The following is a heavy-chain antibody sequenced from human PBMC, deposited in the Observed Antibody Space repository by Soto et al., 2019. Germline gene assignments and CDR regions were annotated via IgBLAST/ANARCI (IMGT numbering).Heavy chain of an antibody. CDR1: GGSISSYY. V-gene: IGHV4-59*01. CDR3: ARGAYSSSWYYYYGMDV. J-gene: IGHJ6*02. Sequence: SETLALTCTVSGGSISSYYWSWIRQPPGKGLEWIGYIYYSGSTNYNPSLKSRVTISVDTSKNQFSLKLSSVTAADTAVYYCARGAYSSSWYYYYGMDVWGQGTTVTVSS. D-gene: IGHD6-13*01. CDR2: IYYSGST.